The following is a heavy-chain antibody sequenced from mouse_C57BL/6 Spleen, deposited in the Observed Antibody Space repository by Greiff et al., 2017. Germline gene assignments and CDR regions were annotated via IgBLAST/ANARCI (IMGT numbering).Heavy chain of an antibody. CDR2: IHPNSGST. J-gene: IGHJ3*01. D-gene: IGHD1-1*01. Sequence: QVQLQQPGAELVKPGASVKLSCKASGYTFTSYWMHWVKQRPGQGLEWIGMIHPNSGSTNYNEKFKSKATLTVDKSSSTAYMQLSSLTSEDSAVYYCARVGITTVVEGFAYWGQGTLFTVSA. CDR1: GYTFTSYW. CDR3: ARVGITTVVEGFAY. V-gene: IGHV1-64*01.